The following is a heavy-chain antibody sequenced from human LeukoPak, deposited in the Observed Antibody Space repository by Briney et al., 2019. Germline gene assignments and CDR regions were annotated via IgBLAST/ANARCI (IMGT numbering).Heavy chain of an antibody. CDR2: IYSGGGT. CDR3: AKSITIFGVVSNYYYYYMDV. Sequence: GGCLRLSCAASGFTVSSNYMSWVRQAPGKGLEWVSVIYSGGGTYYADSVKGRFTISRDNSKNTLYLQMNSLRAEDTAVYYCAKSITIFGVVSNYYYYYMDVWGKGTTVTVSS. J-gene: IGHJ6*03. V-gene: IGHV3-53*01. CDR1: GFTVSSNY. D-gene: IGHD3-3*01.